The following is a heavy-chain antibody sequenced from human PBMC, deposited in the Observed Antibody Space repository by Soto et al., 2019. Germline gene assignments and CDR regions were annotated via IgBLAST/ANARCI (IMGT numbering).Heavy chain of an antibody. D-gene: IGHD3-3*01. CDR3: ASIWSGYYDY. CDR1: GCSISSYY. Sequence: SETLSLTCTVSGCSISSYYWSWIRQPPGKGLEWIGYIYYSGSTNYNPSLKSRVTISVDTSKNQFSLKLSSVTAADTAVYYCASIWSGYYDYWGQGTLVTVSS. CDR2: IYYSGST. V-gene: IGHV4-59*01. J-gene: IGHJ4*02.